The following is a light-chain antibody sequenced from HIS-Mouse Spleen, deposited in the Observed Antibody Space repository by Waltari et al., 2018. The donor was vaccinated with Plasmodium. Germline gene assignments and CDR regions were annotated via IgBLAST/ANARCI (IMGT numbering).Light chain of an antibody. J-gene: IGKJ2*01. Sequence: EIVLTQSPATLSLSPGERATLSCRASQSVSSYLAWYQQKPGQAPRPSIYDASNRATGIPARFSGSGSGTDFTLTISILEPEDFAVYYCQQRSNWPPGYTFGQGTKLGIK. CDR1: QSVSSY. CDR2: DAS. CDR3: QQRSNWPPGYT. V-gene: IGKV3-11*01.